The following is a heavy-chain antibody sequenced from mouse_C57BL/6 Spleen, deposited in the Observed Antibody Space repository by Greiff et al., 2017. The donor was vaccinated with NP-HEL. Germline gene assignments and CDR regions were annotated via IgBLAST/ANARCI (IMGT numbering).Heavy chain of an antibody. Sequence: QVHVKQPGTELVKPGASVKLSCKASGYTFTSYWMHWVKQRPGQGLEWIGNINPSNGGTNYNEKFKSKATLTVDKSSSTAYMQLSSLTSEDSAVYYCARGYGSSYVDFDYWGQGTTLTVSS. CDR1: GYTFTSYW. CDR3: ARGYGSSYVDFDY. J-gene: IGHJ2*01. CDR2: INPSNGGT. D-gene: IGHD1-1*01. V-gene: IGHV1-53*01.